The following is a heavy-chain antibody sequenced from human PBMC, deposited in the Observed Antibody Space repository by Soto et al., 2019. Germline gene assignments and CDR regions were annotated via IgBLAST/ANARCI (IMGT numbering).Heavy chain of an antibody. V-gene: IGHV3-21*01. J-gene: IGHJ6*03. Sequence: GGSLRLSCAASGFTFSSYSMNWVRQAPGKGLEWVSSISSSSSYIYYADSVKGRFTISRDNAKNSLYLQMNSLRAEDTAVYYCATMPSHRRRYYYMDVWGKGTTVTVSS. CDR1: GFTFSSYS. CDR3: ATMPSHRRRYYYMDV. CDR2: ISSSSSYI. D-gene: IGHD2-2*01.